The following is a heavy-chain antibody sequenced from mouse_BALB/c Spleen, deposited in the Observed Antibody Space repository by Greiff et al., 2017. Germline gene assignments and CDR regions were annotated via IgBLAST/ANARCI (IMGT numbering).Heavy chain of an antibody. CDR1: GYSITSDYA. CDR2: ISYSGST. CDR3: ARDDYLFAY. D-gene: IGHD2-4*01. J-gene: IGHJ3*01. V-gene: IGHV3-2*02. Sequence: EVQLQQSGPDLVKPSQSLSLTCTVTGYSITSDYAWNWIRQFPGNKLEWMGYISYSGSTSYNPSLKSRISITRDTSKNQFFLQLNSVTTEDTATYYCARDDYLFAYWGQGTLVTVSA.